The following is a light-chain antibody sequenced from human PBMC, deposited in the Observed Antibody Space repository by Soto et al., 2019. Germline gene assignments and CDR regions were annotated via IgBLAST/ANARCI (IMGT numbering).Light chain of an antibody. CDR1: QGISNS. CDR2: AAS. J-gene: IGKJ3*01. CDR3: QQLRGS. V-gene: IGKV1-9*01. Sequence: DIQLTQSPSFLSASVGDRVTITCRASQGISNSLAWYQQKPGKAPYLLIYAASTLQSGVPSRFSGSGSGTEFTRTISSLQPEDFATYYCQQLRGSFGPGTKVDFK.